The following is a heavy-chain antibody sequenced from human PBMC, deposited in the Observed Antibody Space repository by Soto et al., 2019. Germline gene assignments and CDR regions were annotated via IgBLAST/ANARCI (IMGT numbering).Heavy chain of an antibody. CDR1: GFTFSRYG. V-gene: IGHV3-30*18. CDR3: AKLFVGAANWFDP. Sequence: GGSLRLSCAASGFTFSRYGMHWVRQAPGKGLEWVAVISYDGSNKYYADSVKGRFTISRDNSKNTLYLQMNSLRAEDTAVYYCAKLFVGAANWFDPWGQGTLVTVSS. CDR2: ISYDGSNK. J-gene: IGHJ5*02. D-gene: IGHD1-26*01.